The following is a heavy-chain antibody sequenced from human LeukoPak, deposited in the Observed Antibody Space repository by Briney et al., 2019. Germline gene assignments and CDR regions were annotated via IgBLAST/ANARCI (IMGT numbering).Heavy chain of an antibody. CDR1: GFAFSTYG. V-gene: IGHV3-30*02. CDR3: AKQLSRTMVRGVIITGPQDAFDI. D-gene: IGHD3-10*01. CDR2: VRSDGSHD. Sequence: PGGSLRLSCVASGFAFSTYGMHWVRQAPGKGLEWVAYVRSDGSHDSYADSVTGRFTISRDNSKNTLYLQMNSLRAEDMALYYCAKQLSRTMVRGVIITGPQDAFDIWGQGTMVTVSS. J-gene: IGHJ3*02.